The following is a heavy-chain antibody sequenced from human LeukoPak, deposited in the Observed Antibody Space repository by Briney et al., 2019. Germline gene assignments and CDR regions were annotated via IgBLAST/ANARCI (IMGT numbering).Heavy chain of an antibody. CDR2: MKGGGET. D-gene: IGHD1-26*01. V-gene: IGHV3-23*01. J-gene: IGHJ4*02. CDR1: GFSFTNYA. CDR3: AKDMGPVVGATDAAFDY. Sequence: GGSLRLSCAASGFSFTNYAMSWVRQAPARGPEWLSSMKGGGETFYADSVKGRFTLSRDDSRNTVYLQMNSLRAEDTALYYCAKDMGPVVGATDAAFDYWGQGTLVTVSS.